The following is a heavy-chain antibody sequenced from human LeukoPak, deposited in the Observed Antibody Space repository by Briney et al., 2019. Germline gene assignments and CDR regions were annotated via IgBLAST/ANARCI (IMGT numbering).Heavy chain of an antibody. CDR3: ATGGIDSRYYFDN. D-gene: IGHD3-10*01. CDR2: INPDGRST. J-gene: IGHJ4*02. Sequence: GGSLRLSCAASGFPFSTYWMHWVRQAPGKGLVWVSRINPDGRSTTYADSVKGRFTISRDNAKNTLYLQMNSLRVEDTAVYYCATGGIDSRYYFDNWGQGTLVTVSS. CDR1: GFPFSTYW. V-gene: IGHV3-74*03.